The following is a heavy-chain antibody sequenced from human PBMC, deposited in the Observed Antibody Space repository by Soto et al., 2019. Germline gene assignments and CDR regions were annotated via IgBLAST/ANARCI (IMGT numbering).Heavy chain of an antibody. D-gene: IGHD3-16*01. CDR2: ISSHNGDT. J-gene: IGHJ5*02. CDR1: GYTFTNFG. V-gene: IGHV1-18*01. CDR3: ARDPRGVMELRGYWFDP. Sequence: QVQLVQSGAEVKKPGASVKVSCKASGYTFTNFGITWVRQAPGQGLEWMGWISSHNGDTDYAQKFQGRVTMTRYTSTTTAYMELRGLRSDDTAIYFCARDPRGVMELRGYWFDPWGQGTLVTVSS.